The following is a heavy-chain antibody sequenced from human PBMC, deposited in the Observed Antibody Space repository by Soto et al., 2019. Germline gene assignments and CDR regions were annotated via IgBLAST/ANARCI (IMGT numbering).Heavy chain of an antibody. Sequence: PGAFLKISCKCSGHILTKYWIGWVRQLPGKGLEWMGIVYPGDSDTRYSPSFQGQVTISADKSISTAFLQWSSLQASDTASEYCARPNGHTAYDDSDEWGQRTLGTV. D-gene: IGHD5-12*01. V-gene: IGHV5-51*01. CDR3: ARPNGHTAYDDSDE. CDR2: VYPGDSDT. CDR1: GHILTKYW. J-gene: IGHJ4*02.